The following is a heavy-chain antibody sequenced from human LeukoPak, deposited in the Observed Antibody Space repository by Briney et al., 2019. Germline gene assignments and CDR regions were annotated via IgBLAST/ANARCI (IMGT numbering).Heavy chain of an antibody. CDR2: IHRSGST. V-gene: IGHV4-30-2*01. J-gene: IGHJ4*02. CDR3: AREIVGGFYPGDY. CDR1: GGSISSGGYY. D-gene: IGHD3-10*01. Sequence: SQTLSLTCTVSGGSISSGGYYWSWIRQPPGKGLEWIGEIHRSGSTNYNPSLQSRVTISIDRSKNQIALELSSVTAADTAVYYGAREIVGGFYPGDYWGQGTLVTVSS.